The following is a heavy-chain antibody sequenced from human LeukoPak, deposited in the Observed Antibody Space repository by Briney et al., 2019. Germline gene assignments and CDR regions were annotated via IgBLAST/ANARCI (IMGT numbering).Heavy chain of an antibody. D-gene: IGHD3-10*01. V-gene: IGHV1-18*01. CDR3: ARKGRIPKVRGDDALDI. J-gene: IGHJ3*02. CDR1: GYTFTNYG. Sequence: GASVKVSYKASGYTFTNYGISWVRQAPGQGLEWMAWISTYNGDTHYAQNLQGRVSFSTDTSTSTASMELTSLRSDDTAIYYCARKGRIPKVRGDDALDIWGQGTMVTVSS. CDR2: ISTYNGDT.